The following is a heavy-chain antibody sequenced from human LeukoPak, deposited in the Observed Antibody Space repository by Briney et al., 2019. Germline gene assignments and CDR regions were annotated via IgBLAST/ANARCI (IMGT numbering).Heavy chain of an antibody. D-gene: IGHD1-26*01. CDR1: GYTFSSYS. Sequence: PGGSLRLSCTDSGYTFSSYSINWVRQAPGKGLEWVSYISSSSTTIYYADSVKGRFTISRDNAKNSLYLQMNSLRDEDTAVYYCARVMYSGSYYSVDYWGQGTLVTVSS. CDR3: ARVMYSGSYYSVDY. J-gene: IGHJ4*02. V-gene: IGHV3-48*02. CDR2: ISSSSTTI.